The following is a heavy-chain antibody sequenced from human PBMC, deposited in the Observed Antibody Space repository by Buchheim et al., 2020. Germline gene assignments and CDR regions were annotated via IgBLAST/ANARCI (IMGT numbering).Heavy chain of an antibody. V-gene: IGHV3-48*01. J-gene: IGHJ6*03. Sequence: EVQLVESGGGLVQPGGSLRLSCAASGFTFSSYSMNWVRQAPGKGLEWVSYISSSSSTIYYADSVKGRFTISRDNAKNSLYLQMNSLGAEDTAVYYCARDQASNDDILAGYYSYCYYYYMDVWGKGNT. CDR2: ISSSSSTI. CDR3: ARDQASNDDILAGYYSYCYYYYMDV. D-gene: IGHD3-9*01. CDR1: GFTFSSYS.